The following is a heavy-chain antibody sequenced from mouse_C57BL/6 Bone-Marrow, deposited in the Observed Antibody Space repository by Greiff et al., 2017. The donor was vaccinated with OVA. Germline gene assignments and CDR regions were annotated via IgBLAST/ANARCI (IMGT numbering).Heavy chain of an antibody. CDR3: ARQEDLAWFAY. CDR2: ISSGGSYT. CDR1: GFTFSSYG. J-gene: IGHJ3*01. V-gene: IGHV5-6*01. Sequence: EVQGVESGGDLVKPGGSLKLSCAASGFTFSSYGMSWVRQTPDKRLEWVATISSGGSYTYYPDSVKGRFTISRDNAKNTLYLQMSSLKSEDTAMYYCARQEDLAWFAYWGQGTLVTVSA.